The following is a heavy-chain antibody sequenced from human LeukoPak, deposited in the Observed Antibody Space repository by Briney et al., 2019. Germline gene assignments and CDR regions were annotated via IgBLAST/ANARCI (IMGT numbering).Heavy chain of an antibody. CDR1: GASMSSYY. D-gene: IGHD5-18*01. Sequence: PSETLSLTCTVSGASMSSYYWSWIRQPPGKGLEWIGYIYYSGSTSYNPSLKSRISISVDTSKSQFSLKLSSVTAADTAVYYCASFRGYNYGYWGQGTLVTVSS. CDR2: IYYSGST. CDR3: ASFRGYNYGY. J-gene: IGHJ4*02. V-gene: IGHV4-59*01.